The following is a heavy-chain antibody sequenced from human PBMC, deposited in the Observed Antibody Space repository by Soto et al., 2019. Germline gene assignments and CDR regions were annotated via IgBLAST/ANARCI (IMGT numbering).Heavy chain of an antibody. J-gene: IGHJ6*02. CDR1: GFTFSSYA. Sequence: QVQLVESGGGVVQPGRSLRLSCAASGFTFSSYAMHWVRQAPGKGLEWVAVISYDGSNKYYADSVKGRFTISRDNSKNTLYLHMNSLRAEDTAVYYCARPTLTFNKGYGMDVWGQGTTVTVSS. CDR2: ISYDGSNK. V-gene: IGHV3-30-3*01. CDR3: ARPTLTFNKGYGMDV.